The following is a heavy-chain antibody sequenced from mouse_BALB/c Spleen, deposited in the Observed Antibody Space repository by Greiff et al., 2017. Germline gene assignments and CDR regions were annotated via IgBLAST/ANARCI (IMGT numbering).Heavy chain of an antibody. CDR2: IYPGDGST. CDR3: ARAGYGYPFDD. D-gene: IGHD2-2*01. Sequence: VQLQQSGPELVKPGAFVKISCKASGYTFTSYDINWVKQRPGQGLEWIGWIYPGDGSTKYNEKFKGRATLTADKSSSTAYMQLSSLTSENSAVYFCARAGYGYPFDDWGQGTTLTVSS. CDR1: GYTFTSYD. J-gene: IGHJ2*01. V-gene: IGHV1S56*01.